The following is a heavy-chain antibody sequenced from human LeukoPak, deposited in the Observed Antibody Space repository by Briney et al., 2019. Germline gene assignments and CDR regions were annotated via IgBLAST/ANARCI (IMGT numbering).Heavy chain of an antibody. CDR1: GFTFSSYA. Sequence: GGSLRLSCAASGFTFSSYAMHWVRQAPGKGLEWVAVISYDGSNKYYADSVKGRFTISRDNSKNTLYLQMNSLRAEDTAVYYCARGVIASPHFDYWGQGTLVTVSS. CDR3: ARGVIASPHFDY. J-gene: IGHJ4*02. D-gene: IGHD3-10*01. V-gene: IGHV3-30-3*01. CDR2: ISYDGSNK.